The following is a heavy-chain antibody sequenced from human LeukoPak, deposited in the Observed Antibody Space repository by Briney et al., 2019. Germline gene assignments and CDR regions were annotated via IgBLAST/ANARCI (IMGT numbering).Heavy chain of an antibody. CDR2: ISGGDGST. D-gene: IGHD6-13*01. CDR3: AKDRGYSSSWSYYFDY. J-gene: IGHJ4*02. V-gene: IGHV3-23*01. Sequence: GGSLRLPCASSGFTFSNYAMSWVRQAPGKGLEWVSTISGGDGSTYYADSVKGRFTISRDNSKNTLYLQMNSLRAEDTAVYYCAKDRGYSSSWSYYFDYWGQGTLVTVSS. CDR1: GFTFSNYA.